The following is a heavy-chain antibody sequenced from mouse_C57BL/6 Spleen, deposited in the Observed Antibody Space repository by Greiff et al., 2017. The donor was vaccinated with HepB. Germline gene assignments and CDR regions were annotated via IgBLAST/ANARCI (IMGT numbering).Heavy chain of an antibody. CDR2: INPSNGGT. CDR3: ASPIYDGFNFDY. V-gene: IGHV1-53*01. Sequence: QVQLKQPGTELVKPGASVKLSCKASGYTFTSYWMHWVKQRPGQGLEWIGNINPSNGGTNYNEKFKSKATLTVDKSSSTAYMQLSSLTSEDSAVYYCASPIYDGFNFDYWGQGTTLTVSS. J-gene: IGHJ2*01. D-gene: IGHD2-3*01. CDR1: GYTFTSYW.